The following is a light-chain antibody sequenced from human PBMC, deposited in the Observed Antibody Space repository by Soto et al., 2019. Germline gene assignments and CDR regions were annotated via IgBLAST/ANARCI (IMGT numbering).Light chain of an antibody. CDR1: SSDVGGYNY. CDR2: EVS. CDR3: SSYAGSNNFRV. V-gene: IGLV2-8*01. J-gene: IGLJ3*02. Sequence: QSVLTQPPSASGSPGQSVTISCTGTSSDVGGYNYVSWYQQHPGKAPKLMIYEVSKRPSGVPDRFSGSKSGNTASLTVSWLQAEDEADYYCSSYAGSNNFRVFGGGTKLTVL.